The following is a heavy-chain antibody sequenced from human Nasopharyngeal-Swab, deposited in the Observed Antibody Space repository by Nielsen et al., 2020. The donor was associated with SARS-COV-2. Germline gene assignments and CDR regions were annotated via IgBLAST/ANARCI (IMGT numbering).Heavy chain of an antibody. CDR1: GFTFSSYG. J-gene: IGHJ6*03. V-gene: IGHV3-30*18. Sequence: GESLKISCAASGFTFSSYGMHWVRQAPGKGLEWVAVISYDGSNKYYADSVKGRFTISRDNSKNTLYLQMNSLRAEDTAVYYCAKAGVEGSGSYFPYYYYYMDVWGKGTTVTVSS. CDR3: AKAGVEGSGSYFPYYYYYMDV. CDR2: ISYDGSNK. D-gene: IGHD3-10*01.